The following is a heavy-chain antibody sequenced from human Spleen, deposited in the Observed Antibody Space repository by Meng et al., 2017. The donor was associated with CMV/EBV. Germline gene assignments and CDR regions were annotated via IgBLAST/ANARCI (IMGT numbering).Heavy chain of an antibody. V-gene: IGHV4-31*03. D-gene: IGHD3/OR15-3a*01. J-gene: IGHJ4*02. CDR2: IYYSGST. CDR1: GGSISSGGYY. Sequence: CPVSGGSISSGGYYWSWIRQHPGKGLEWIGYIYYSGSTYYNPSLKSRVTISVDTSKNQFSLKLSSVTAADTAVYYCARFVKDFWTDYWGQGTLVTVSS. CDR3: ARFVKDFWTDY.